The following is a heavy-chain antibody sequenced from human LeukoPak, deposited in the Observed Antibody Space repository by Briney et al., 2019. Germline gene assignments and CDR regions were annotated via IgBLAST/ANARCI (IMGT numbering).Heavy chain of an antibody. CDR1: GFTFSSYA. J-gene: IGHJ4*02. CDR2: ISGSGGST. D-gene: IGHD6-13*01. Sequence: GGSLRLSCAASGFTFSSYAMSWVRQAPGKGLEWVSAISGSGGSTYYADSVKGRFTISRDNSKNTLYLQMNSLRAEDTAVYYCANSEYSSSWDQAAKAPLFDYWGQGTLVTVSS. CDR3: ANSEYSSSWDQAAKAPLFDY. V-gene: IGHV3-23*01.